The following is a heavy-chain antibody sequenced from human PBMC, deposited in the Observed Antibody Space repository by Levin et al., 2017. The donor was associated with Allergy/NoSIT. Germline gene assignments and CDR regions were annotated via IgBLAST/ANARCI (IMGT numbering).Heavy chain of an antibody. J-gene: IGHJ6*02. CDR3: ARGGSSWYWYYYYYYGMDV. D-gene: IGHD6-13*01. CDR2: IWYDGSNK. Sequence: SCAASGFTFSSYGMHWVRQAPGKGLEWVAVIWYDGSNKYYADSVKGRFTISRDNSKNTLYLQMNSLRAEDTAVYYCARGGSSWYWYYYYYYGMDVWGQGTTVTVSS. V-gene: IGHV3-33*01. CDR1: GFTFSSYG.